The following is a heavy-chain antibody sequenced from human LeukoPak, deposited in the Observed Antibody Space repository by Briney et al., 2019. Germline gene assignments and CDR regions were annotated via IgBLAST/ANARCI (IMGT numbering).Heavy chain of an antibody. D-gene: IGHD2-2*01. CDR3: ARRPLVVPAARRNGYFDY. J-gene: IGHJ4*02. CDR1: GGSFSGYY. V-gene: IGHV4-34*01. Sequence: SETLSLTCAVYGGSFSGYYWSWIRQPPGKGLEWIGEINHSGSTNYNPSLKSRVTISVDTSKNQFSLKLSSVTAADTAVHYCARRPLVVPAARRNGYFDYWGQGTLVTVSS. CDR2: INHSGST.